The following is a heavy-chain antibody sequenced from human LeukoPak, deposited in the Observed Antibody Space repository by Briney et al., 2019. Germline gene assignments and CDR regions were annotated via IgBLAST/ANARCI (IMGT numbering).Heavy chain of an antibody. CDR3: ARGRTGSWFDP. CDR1: GGSINSGGYY. J-gene: IGHJ5*02. Sequence: SETLSLTCTVSGGSINSGGYYWSWIRQHPGKGLEWIGYIYYSGSTYYNPSLKSRVTISVDTSKNQFSLKLSSVTAADTAVYYCARGRTGSWFDPWGQGTLVTVSS. D-gene: IGHD1-1*01. V-gene: IGHV4-31*03. CDR2: IYYSGST.